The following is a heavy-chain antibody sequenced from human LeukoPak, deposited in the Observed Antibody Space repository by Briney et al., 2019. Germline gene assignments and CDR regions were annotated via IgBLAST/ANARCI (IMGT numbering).Heavy chain of an antibody. Sequence: GGSLRLSCAASGFTFSSYAMSWVRQAPGKGLEGVSNIGTSSTNIYYADSVKGRFTISRDNAKNSLYLQMNSLRADDTAVYYCARFAAGGSYYYYMDVWGKGTTVTVSS. V-gene: IGHV3-48*01. CDR1: GFTFSSYA. J-gene: IGHJ6*03. CDR2: IGTSSTNI. CDR3: ARFAAGGSYYYYMDV. D-gene: IGHD6-25*01.